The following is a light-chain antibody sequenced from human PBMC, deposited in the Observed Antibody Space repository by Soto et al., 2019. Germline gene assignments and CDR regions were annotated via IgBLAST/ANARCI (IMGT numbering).Light chain of an antibody. CDR1: SSDVAIYNY. CDR3: CSYAGSYTFARKV. J-gene: IGLJ1*01. V-gene: IGLV2-11*01. Sequence: QSALTQPRSVSWSPGQSVTISCTGTSSDVAIYNYISWYQQHPGEAPKLMIHDVSEWPSGVPDRFSGSKSGNTASLTISGLQAEDEADYYCCSYAGSYTFARKVFGTGTKVTVL. CDR2: DVS.